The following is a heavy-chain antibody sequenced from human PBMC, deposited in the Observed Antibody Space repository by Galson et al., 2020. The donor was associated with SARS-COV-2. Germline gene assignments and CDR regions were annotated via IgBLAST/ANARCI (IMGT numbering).Heavy chain of an antibody. Sequence: TGGSMRLSCAASGFIFRSYGMNWVRQAPGKGLEWISYISSDTSNTISYSDSVKGRFTISRDNAKNALYLQMNSLRAEDTAVYYCARDRALGYKYGYDWGQGILVTVFS. D-gene: IGHD5-18*01. V-gene: IGHV3-48*01. CDR1: GFIFRSYG. J-gene: IGHJ4*02. CDR3: ARDRALGYKYGYD. CDR2: ISSDTSNTI.